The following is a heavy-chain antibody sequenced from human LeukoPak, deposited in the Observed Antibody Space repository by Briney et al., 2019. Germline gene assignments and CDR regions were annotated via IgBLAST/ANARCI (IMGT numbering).Heavy chain of an antibody. V-gene: IGHV3-21*01. D-gene: IGHD3-22*01. CDR1: GFTFSGYS. CDR2: FGTRSTSI. CDR3: AREVSEGFDF. Sequence: GGSLRLSCTASGFTFSGYSMNWIRQAPGKGLGWVSSFGTRSTSIYHAGSVKGRFAISRDNAKNLLYLQMNSLRAEDTALYYCAREVSEGFDFWGQGTLVTVSS. J-gene: IGHJ4*02.